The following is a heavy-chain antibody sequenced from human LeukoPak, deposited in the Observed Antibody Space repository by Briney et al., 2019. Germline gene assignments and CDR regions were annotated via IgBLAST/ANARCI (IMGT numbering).Heavy chain of an antibody. V-gene: IGHV3-7*01. Sequence: GGSLRLSCAASGFTFSNYWLTWVRQAPGQGLEGVANIKQDGSEKHYVDSVKGRFTISRDNAKNSLYLQLNSLRAEDTAVYYCARDRQIAYWGQGTLVTVSS. CDR1: GFTFSNYW. CDR3: ARDRQIAY. J-gene: IGHJ4*02. CDR2: IKQDGSEK.